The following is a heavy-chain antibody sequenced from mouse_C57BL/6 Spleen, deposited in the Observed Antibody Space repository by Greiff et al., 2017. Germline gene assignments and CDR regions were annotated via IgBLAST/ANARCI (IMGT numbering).Heavy chain of an antibody. CDR2: IYPRSGNT. CDR3: ARGKDGYYGYFDV. J-gene: IGHJ1*03. Sequence: QVQLKQSGAELARPGASVKLSCKASGYTFTSYGISWVKQRTGQGLEWIGEIYPRSGNTYYNEKFKGKATLTADKSSSTAYMELRSLTSEDSAVYFCARGKDGYYGYFDVWGTGTTVTVSS. CDR1: GYTFTSYG. D-gene: IGHD2-3*01. V-gene: IGHV1-81*01.